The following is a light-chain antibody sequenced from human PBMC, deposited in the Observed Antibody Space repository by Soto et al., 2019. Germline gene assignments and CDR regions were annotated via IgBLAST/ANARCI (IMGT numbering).Light chain of an antibody. CDR3: QQRSDWPPLT. V-gene: IGKV3-11*01. Sequence: EIVLTQSPATLCLSPGERATLSCRASHSVSKYLAWYQQKPGQAPRLLIYDTSTRATGIPARFSGSGSGTDFTLTISSLEPEDFAVYYCQQRSDWPPLTFGGGTKVEIK. J-gene: IGKJ4*01. CDR1: HSVSKY. CDR2: DTS.